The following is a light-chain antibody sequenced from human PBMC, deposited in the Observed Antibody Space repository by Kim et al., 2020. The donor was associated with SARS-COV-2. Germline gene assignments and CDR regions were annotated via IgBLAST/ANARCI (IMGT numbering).Light chain of an antibody. CDR3: KKYHTAPLT. CDR1: QSVSSSY. CDR2: AAS. Sequence: EIVLTQSPGTLSLSPGERATLSCRASQSVSSSYLAWYQQKPGQAPRLLIYAASSRATGIPDRFSGSGSETDFTLTTSRLEPEDFAVYYCKKYHTAPLTFGGGTKVDIK. V-gene: IGKV3-20*01. J-gene: IGKJ4*01.